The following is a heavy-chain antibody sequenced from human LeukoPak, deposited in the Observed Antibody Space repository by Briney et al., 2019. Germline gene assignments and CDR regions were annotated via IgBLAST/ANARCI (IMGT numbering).Heavy chain of an antibody. CDR1: GGSISSYY. D-gene: IGHD4-17*01. J-gene: IGHJ3*02. CDR3: ARNGGDYVPSHAFDI. Sequence: PSETLSLTCTVSGGSISSYYWSWIRQPAGKGLEWIGRIYTSGSTNYNPSLKSRVTISVDTSKNQFSLKLSSVTAADTAVYYCARNGGDYVPSHAFDIWGQGTMVTVSS. CDR2: IYTSGST. V-gene: IGHV4-4*07.